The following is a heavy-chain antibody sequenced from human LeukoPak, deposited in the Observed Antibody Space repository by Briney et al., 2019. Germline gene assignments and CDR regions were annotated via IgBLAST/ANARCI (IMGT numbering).Heavy chain of an antibody. CDR3: ARGGSDTAMAHDY. CDR2: INRGGSRT. CDR1: GFSFSGHW. D-gene: IGHD5-18*01. V-gene: IGHV3-74*01. Sequence: GGSLRLSCTASGFSFSGHWMHWARQLPGKGLMWVSRINRGGSRTDYADSVKGRFTISRDDAKNTLYLRLNSLRAEDTAVYFCARGGSDTAMAHDYWGQGTLVTVSS. J-gene: IGHJ4*02.